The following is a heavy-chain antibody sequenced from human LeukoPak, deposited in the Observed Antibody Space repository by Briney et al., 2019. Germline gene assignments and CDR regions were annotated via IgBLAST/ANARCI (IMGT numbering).Heavy chain of an antibody. CDR3: ARRHHFGFLDS. CDR2: IKQDGSEK. J-gene: IGHJ4*02. Sequence: GGSLGLSCAASGVMFPSYWMTWVRQAPGKGLEWVANIKQDGSEKYYVDSVKGHFTISRDNAKNSVYLQMNSLRAEDTAVYYCARRHHFGFLDSWGQGTLVTVSS. D-gene: IGHD3-10*01. V-gene: IGHV3-7*04. CDR1: GVMFPSYW.